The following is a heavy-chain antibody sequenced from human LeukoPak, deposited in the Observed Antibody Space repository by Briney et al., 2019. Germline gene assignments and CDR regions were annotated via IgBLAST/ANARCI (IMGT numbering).Heavy chain of an antibody. CDR2: ISYDGSNK. D-gene: IGHD6-13*01. Sequence: GGSLRLSCAASGFTFSSYAMHWVRQAPGKGLEWVAVISYDGSNKYYADSVKGRFTISRDNSKNTLYLQMNSLRAEDTAVYYCARVGQQRLVDDAFDIWGQGTMVTVSS. CDR1: GFTFSSYA. CDR3: ARVGQQRLVDDAFDI. J-gene: IGHJ3*02. V-gene: IGHV3-30-3*01.